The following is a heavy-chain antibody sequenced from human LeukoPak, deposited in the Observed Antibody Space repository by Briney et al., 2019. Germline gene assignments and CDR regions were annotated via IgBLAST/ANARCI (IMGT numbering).Heavy chain of an antibody. D-gene: IGHD1-26*01. J-gene: IGHJ4*02. CDR3: ARAPSGSYYGGWNFDY. V-gene: IGHV3-53*01. Sequence: PGGSLRLSRAASGFTVSSNYMSWVRQAPGKGLEWVSVIYSGGSTYYADSVKGRFTISRDNSKNTLYLQMNSLRAEDTAVYYCARAPSGSYYGGWNFDYWGQGTLVTVSS. CDR2: IYSGGST. CDR1: GFTVSSNY.